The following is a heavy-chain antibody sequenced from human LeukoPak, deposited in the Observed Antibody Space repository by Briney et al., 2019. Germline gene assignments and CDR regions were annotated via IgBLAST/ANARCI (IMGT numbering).Heavy chain of an antibody. CDR2: ISYDGSNK. CDR3: ARDSVVVTAIDAFDI. J-gene: IGHJ3*02. V-gene: IGHV3-30-3*01. D-gene: IGHD2-21*02. CDR1: GFTFSSYA. Sequence: PGGSLRLSCAASGFTFSSYAMHWVRQAPGKGLEWVAVISYDGSNKYYADSVKGRFTISRDSSKNTLYLQMNSLRAEDTAVYYCARDSVVVTAIDAFDIWGQGTMVTVSS.